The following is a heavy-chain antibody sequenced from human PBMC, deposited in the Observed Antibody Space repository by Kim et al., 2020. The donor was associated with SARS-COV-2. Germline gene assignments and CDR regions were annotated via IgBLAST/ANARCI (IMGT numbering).Heavy chain of an antibody. CDR1: GGSISTYY. D-gene: IGHD2-2*01. V-gene: IGHV4-59*01. Sequence: SETLSLTCSVSGGSISTYYWSWLRQPPGKGLEWIGYVYYSGSTNYNPSLKSRVTMSVDTANNQFSLNLTSVTAADTAVYYCAREGGSSSTHLDYWGQGTLVTVSS. CDR3: AREGGSSSTHLDY. J-gene: IGHJ4*02. CDR2: VYYSGST.